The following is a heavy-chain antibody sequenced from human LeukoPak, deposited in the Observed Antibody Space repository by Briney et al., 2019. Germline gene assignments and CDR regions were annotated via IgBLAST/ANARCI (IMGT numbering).Heavy chain of an antibody. D-gene: IGHD5-18*01. Sequence: SQTLSLTGTGSGDFISSGGYYWSWIRQHPGKGLEWIGYIYYSGSTYYNPSLKSRVTISVDTSKNQFSLKLSSVTAADTAVYYCTRRGYSYGYCDYWGQGTLVTVSS. CDR1: GDFISSGGYY. V-gene: IGHV4-31*03. CDR3: TRRGYSYGYCDY. CDR2: IYYSGST. J-gene: IGHJ4*02.